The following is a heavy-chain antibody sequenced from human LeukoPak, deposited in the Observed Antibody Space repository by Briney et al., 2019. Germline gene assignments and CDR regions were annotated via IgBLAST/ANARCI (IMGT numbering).Heavy chain of an antibody. Sequence: GGSLRLSCAASQFTFTSYAMSWVCQAPGRGLEWVSSIGDSGVPTYYADSVKGRFTISRDNSQNTLYLQMNSLRADDTAVYYCAKVATWTYFDSWGQGTLVTVSS. D-gene: IGHD3/OR15-3a*01. CDR3: AKVATWTYFDS. J-gene: IGHJ4*02. CDR1: QFTFTSYA. V-gene: IGHV3-23*01. CDR2: IGDSGVPT.